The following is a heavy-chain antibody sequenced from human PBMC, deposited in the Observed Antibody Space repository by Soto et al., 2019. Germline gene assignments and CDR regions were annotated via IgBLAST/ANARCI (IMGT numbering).Heavy chain of an antibody. CDR1: GGSFSDFY. J-gene: IGHJ4*02. CDR2: INHSGIT. Sequence: PSETLSLTCAVYGGSFSDFYWTWIRQLPGKGLEWIGEINHSGITNYNPSLKSRVAISVDTSKNQFSLNLRSVTAADTAVYYCGPRGAVADPRGYWGQGTLVTVSS. CDR3: GPRGAVADPRGY. D-gene: IGHD6-19*01. V-gene: IGHV4-34*01.